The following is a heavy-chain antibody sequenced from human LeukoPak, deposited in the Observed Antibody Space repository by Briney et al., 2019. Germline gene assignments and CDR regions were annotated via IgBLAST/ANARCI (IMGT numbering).Heavy chain of an antibody. D-gene: IGHD1-14*01. Sequence: GGSLRLSCAASGFNFSEYYMNWIRQAPGKGLEWISYISGSGTTKHYADSVKGRFTISRDNAKNSLYLQMNSLRAEDTAVYYCARDYGTLDYWGQGTLVTVSS. V-gene: IGHV3-11*04. CDR3: ARDYGTLDY. J-gene: IGHJ4*02. CDR1: GFNFSEYY. CDR2: ISGSGTTK.